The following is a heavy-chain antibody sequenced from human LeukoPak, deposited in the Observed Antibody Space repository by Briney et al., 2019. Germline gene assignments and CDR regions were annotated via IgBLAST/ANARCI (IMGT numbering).Heavy chain of an antibody. CDR1: GGSFSGYY. Sequence: PSETLSLTCAVYGGSFSGYYWSWIRQPPGKGLEWIGEINHSGSTNYNPSLESRVTTSVDTSKNQFSLKLSSVTAADTAVYYCARGRNRYCSSTSCYKISSWFDPWGQGTLVTVSS. D-gene: IGHD2-2*02. V-gene: IGHV4-34*01. CDR3: ARGRNRYCSSTSCYKISSWFDP. CDR2: INHSGST. J-gene: IGHJ5*02.